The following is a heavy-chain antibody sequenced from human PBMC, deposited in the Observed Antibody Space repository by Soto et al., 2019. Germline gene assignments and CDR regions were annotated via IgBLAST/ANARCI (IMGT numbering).Heavy chain of an antibody. V-gene: IGHV3-64*01. D-gene: IGHD6-6*01. J-gene: IGHJ6*03. Sequence: EVQLAESGGGLAQPGGSLRLSCAASGFTLSGYAMDWVRQAPGKGLEYVSGISSNGVGTYYAKSVQGRFTISRDNSKNQGDYQKGSPEPEDLAVYYRAGPARPEFYQLDVWGKGTTVTVSS. CDR2: ISSNGVGT. CDR3: AGPARPEFYQLDV. CDR1: GFTLSGYA.